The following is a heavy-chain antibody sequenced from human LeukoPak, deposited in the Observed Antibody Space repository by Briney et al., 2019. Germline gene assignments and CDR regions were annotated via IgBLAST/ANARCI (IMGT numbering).Heavy chain of an antibody. D-gene: IGHD3-3*01. Sequence: PSETLSLTCAVYGGSFSGYYWSWIRQPPGKGLEWIGEINHSGSTNYNPSLKSRVTISVDTSKNQFSLKLSSVTAADTAVYYCARGRYGDFWSGSTATYCYGMDVWGQGTTVTVSS. V-gene: IGHV4-34*01. J-gene: IGHJ6*02. CDR3: ARGRYGDFWSGSTATYCYGMDV. CDR1: GGSFSGYY. CDR2: INHSGST.